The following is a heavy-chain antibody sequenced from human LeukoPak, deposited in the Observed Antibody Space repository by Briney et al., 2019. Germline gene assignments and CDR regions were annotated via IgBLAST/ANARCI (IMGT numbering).Heavy chain of an antibody. CDR3: ARASSRVAPMDRSYYFDY. Sequence: SETLSLTCTVSGGSISSSSYYWGWIRQPPGKGLEWIGSIYYSGSTNYNPSLKSRVTISVDMSKNQFSLKLSSVTAADTAVYYCARASSRVAPMDRSYYFDYWGQGTLVTVSS. CDR2: IYYSGST. D-gene: IGHD6-6*01. J-gene: IGHJ4*02. V-gene: IGHV4-39*07. CDR1: GGSISSSSYY.